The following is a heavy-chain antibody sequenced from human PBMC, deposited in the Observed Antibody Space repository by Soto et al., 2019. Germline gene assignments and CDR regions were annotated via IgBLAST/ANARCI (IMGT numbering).Heavy chain of an antibody. CDR2: IYYSGST. Sequence: QVQLQESGPGLVKPSQTLSLTCTVSGGSISSGDYYWSWIRQPPGKGLEWIGYIYYSGSTYYNPSLQRRVTRAVDTAKNQFSLKLSSVTAADTAVYYCASNSYGSTFYDYWGQGTLVTVSS. V-gene: IGHV4-30-4*01. CDR3: ASNSYGSTFYDY. J-gene: IGHJ4*02. CDR1: GGSISSGDYY. D-gene: IGHD5-18*01.